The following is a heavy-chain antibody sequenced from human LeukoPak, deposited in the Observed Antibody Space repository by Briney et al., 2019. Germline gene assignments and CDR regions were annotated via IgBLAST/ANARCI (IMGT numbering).Heavy chain of an antibody. CDR1: GFTFSSYS. Sequence: PGGSLRLSCAASGFTFSSYSMNWVRQAPGKGLEWVSSISSSSSYIYYAASVKGRFTISRDNAKNSLYLQMNSLRAEDTAVYYCARALGEMAKRKPFDYWGQGTLVTVSS. CDR3: ARALGEMAKRKPFDY. D-gene: IGHD5-24*01. CDR2: ISSSSSYI. J-gene: IGHJ4*02. V-gene: IGHV3-21*01.